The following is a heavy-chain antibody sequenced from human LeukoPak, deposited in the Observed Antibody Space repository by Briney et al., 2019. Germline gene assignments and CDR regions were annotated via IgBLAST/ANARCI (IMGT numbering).Heavy chain of an antibody. D-gene: IGHD3-10*02. CDR2: ISAYNGNT. CDR1: GYTFTSYG. J-gene: IGHJ4*02. Sequence: ASVNLPCKASGYTFTSYGISWVRQAPGHGLEWMGWISAYNGNTNYAQKLQGRVTMTTDTSTSTAYMELRSLRSDDTAVYYCARVCGEYLDYWGKRSLVTVSS. V-gene: IGHV1-18*01. CDR3: ARVCGEYLDY.